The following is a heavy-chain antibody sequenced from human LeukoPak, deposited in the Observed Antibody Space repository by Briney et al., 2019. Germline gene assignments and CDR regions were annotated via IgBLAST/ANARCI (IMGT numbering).Heavy chain of an antibody. D-gene: IGHD3-22*01. Sequence: SVKVSCEASGGTFSSYAISWVRQAPGQGLEWMGRIIPILGIANYAQKFQGRVTITADKSTSTAYMELSSLRSEDTAVYCCARDLDTRGYYYDSSGYYDYWGQGTLVTVSS. CDR2: IIPILGIA. CDR1: GGTFSSYA. CDR3: ARDLDTRGYYYDSSGYYDY. J-gene: IGHJ4*02. V-gene: IGHV1-69*04.